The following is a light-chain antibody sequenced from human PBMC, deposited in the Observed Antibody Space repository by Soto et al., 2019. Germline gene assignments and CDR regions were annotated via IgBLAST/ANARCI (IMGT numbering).Light chain of an antibody. CDR3: TSFARGSTLV. Sequence: QSVLTQPAAVSGSPGQSITISCTGTSSDVGTYNLVSWYQQYPGKAPKLMIYATSKRPSGVSHRFSGSKSGDTASLTISGLQAEDEADYYCTSFARGSTLVFGGGTKVTVL. CDR1: SSDVGTYNL. J-gene: IGLJ3*02. V-gene: IGLV2-23*01. CDR2: ATS.